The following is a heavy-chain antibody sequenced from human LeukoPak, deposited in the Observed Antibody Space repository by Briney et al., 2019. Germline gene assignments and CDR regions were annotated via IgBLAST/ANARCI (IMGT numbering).Heavy chain of an antibody. J-gene: IGHJ4*02. CDR3: ARDLAFWSGYGIDY. Sequence: PGRSLRLSCAASGFTFSSYAMHWVRQAPGKGLEWVAVISYDGSNKYYADSVKGRFTISRDDSKNTLYLQMNSLRAEDTAVYYCARDLAFWSGYGIDYWGQGTLVTVSS. CDR2: ISYDGSNK. D-gene: IGHD3-3*01. CDR1: GFTFSSYA. V-gene: IGHV3-30*04.